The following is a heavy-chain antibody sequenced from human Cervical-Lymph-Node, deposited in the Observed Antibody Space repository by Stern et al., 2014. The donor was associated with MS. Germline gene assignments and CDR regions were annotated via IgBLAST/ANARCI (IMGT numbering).Heavy chain of an antibody. Sequence: EVQLVESGGGLVQPGGSLRLSCVGSGFTFRNYAMHWVRQAPGKGLEYVSAITSDGGSTYYAKFVKGRFTISRDNAKNTLYLQMGRLRGDDMGVYYCARGSRWGQGTLVTVSS. CDR1: GFTFRNYA. J-gene: IGHJ4*02. CDR3: ARGSR. CDR2: ITSDGGST. V-gene: IGHV3-64*01.